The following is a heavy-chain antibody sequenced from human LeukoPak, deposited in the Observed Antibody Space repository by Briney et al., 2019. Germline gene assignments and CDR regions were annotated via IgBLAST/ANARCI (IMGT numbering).Heavy chain of an antibody. CDR1: GFTFSSSA. Sequence: PGGSLRLSCAASGFTFSSSAMSWVRQAPGKGLEWVSNISGSGSGGSTYYADSAKGRFTISRDNSKNTLYLQMNSLRAEDTAVYYCARERPVSHGSGPLVYWGQGTLVTVSS. D-gene: IGHD3-10*01. J-gene: IGHJ4*02. CDR2: ISGSGSGGST. V-gene: IGHV3-23*01. CDR3: ARERPVSHGSGPLVY.